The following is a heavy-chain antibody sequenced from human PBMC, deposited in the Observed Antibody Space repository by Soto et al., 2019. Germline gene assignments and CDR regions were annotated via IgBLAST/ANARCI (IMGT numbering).Heavy chain of an antibody. V-gene: IGHV5-10-1*01. CDR1: GYSFTTDW. CDR3: ARLEKWYYNYYGLDV. J-gene: IGHJ6*02. D-gene: IGHD1-26*01. Sequence: VESLKISCHGSGYSFTTDWISWVRQMPWKGLEWMGKIDPGDSSTNYSPSFRGHITISVDRSINTAHLQFSSLKAADTAVYYCARLEKWYYNYYGLDVWGQGTMVTVSS. CDR2: IDPGDSST.